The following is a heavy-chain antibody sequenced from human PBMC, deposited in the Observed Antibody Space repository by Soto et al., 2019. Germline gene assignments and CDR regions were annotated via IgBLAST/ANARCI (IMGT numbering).Heavy chain of an antibody. CDR2: ISSSSSYI. CDR1: GFTFSSYS. Sequence: GGSLRLSCAASGFTFSSYSMNWVRQAPGKGLEWVSSISSSSSYIYYADSVKGRFTISRDNAKNSLYLQMNSLRAEDTAVYYCVRPYGDDDAFDIWGQGTMVTVSS. V-gene: IGHV3-21*01. CDR3: VRPYGDDDAFDI. D-gene: IGHD4-17*01. J-gene: IGHJ3*02.